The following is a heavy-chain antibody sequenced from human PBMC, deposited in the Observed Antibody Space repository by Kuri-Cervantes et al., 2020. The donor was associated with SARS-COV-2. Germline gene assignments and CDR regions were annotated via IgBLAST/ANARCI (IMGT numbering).Heavy chain of an antibody. CDR3: ARERSGWYSPRDAFDI. CDR2: IIPPFGTA. V-gene: IGHV1-69*13. Sequence: SVKVSCKASGGTFSSYGFSWVRQAPGQGLEWMGGIIPPFGTANYAQKFQGRVTITADESTSTANMELSSLRSDDTAVYYCARERSGWYSPRDAFDIWGQGTMVTVSS. CDR1: GGTFSSYG. D-gene: IGHD6-19*01. J-gene: IGHJ3*02.